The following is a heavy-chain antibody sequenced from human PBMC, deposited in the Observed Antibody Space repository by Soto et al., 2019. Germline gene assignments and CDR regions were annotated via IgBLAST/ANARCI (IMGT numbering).Heavy chain of an antibody. D-gene: IGHD3-16*02. V-gene: IGHV4-30-2*01. Sequence: QLQLQESGARLVRPSQTLSLTCVVSGGSISSGGYSWNWIRQPPGKGLEWIGYIYDSGRISYNPSLKCRVTISLDRSKNHFSPMLSYMTAADTAVYYCARAVSDYVWAIYREKAFDLWGQGTMVTVSS. J-gene: IGHJ3*01. CDR2: IYDSGRI. CDR3: ARAVSDYVWAIYREKAFDL. CDR1: GGSISSGGYS.